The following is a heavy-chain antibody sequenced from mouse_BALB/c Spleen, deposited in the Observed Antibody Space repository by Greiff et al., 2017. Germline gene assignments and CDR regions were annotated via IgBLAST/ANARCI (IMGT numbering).Heavy chain of an antibody. Sequence: VQLKESGPELVKPGASVKMSCKASGYTFTSYVMHWVKQKPGQGLEWIGYINPYNDGTKYNEKFKGKATLTSDKSSSTAYMELISLTSEDSAVYYCARSSGSSLYYAMDYWGQGTSVTVSS. CDR2: INPYNDGT. J-gene: IGHJ4*01. CDR1: GYTFTSYV. V-gene: IGHV1-14*01. D-gene: IGHD1-1*01. CDR3: ARSSGSSLYYAMDY.